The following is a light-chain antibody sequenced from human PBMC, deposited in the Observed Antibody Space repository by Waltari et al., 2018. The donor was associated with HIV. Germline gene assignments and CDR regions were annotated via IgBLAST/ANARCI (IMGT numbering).Light chain of an antibody. V-gene: IGLV2-14*04. CDR2: YDS. CDR3: CSYTSTTAFDV. CDR1: YKS. Sequence: YKSVHWYKQKPGQAPVLVIFYDSDRPSGIAQRFSGSKSGNTASLTISGLQAEDEADYYCCSYTSTTAFDVFGTGTRVSVL. J-gene: IGLJ1*01.